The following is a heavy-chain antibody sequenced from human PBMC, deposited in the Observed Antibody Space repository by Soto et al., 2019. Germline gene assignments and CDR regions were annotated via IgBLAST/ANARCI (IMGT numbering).Heavy chain of an antibody. V-gene: IGHV3-21*01. CDR2: ISSSSYYI. CDR3: ARDRLGAISQDSSSWYYYGMDV. Sequence: PGGSLRLSCAASGFTLSTYRMTWVRQAPGKGLEWVSSISSSSYYIHYADSVKGRFTISRDSAKNSVYLQLNSLRAEDTAVYYCARDRLGAISQDSSSWYYYGMDVWGQGTTVTVSS. D-gene: IGHD6-13*01. CDR1: GFTLSTYR. J-gene: IGHJ6*02.